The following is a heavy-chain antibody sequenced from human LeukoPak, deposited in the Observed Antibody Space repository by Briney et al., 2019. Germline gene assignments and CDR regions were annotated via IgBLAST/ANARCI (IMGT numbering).Heavy chain of an antibody. Sequence: SETLSLTCAVYGGSFSSYYWSWIRQPPGKGLEWTGEINHSGSTNYNPSLKSRVTISVDTSKNQFSLKVSSVTAADMAVYYCARPNSSGWYQQGMDVWGQGTTVTVSS. V-gene: IGHV4-34*01. J-gene: IGHJ6*02. CDR2: INHSGST. CDR3: ARPNSSGWYQQGMDV. D-gene: IGHD6-19*01. CDR1: GGSFSSYY.